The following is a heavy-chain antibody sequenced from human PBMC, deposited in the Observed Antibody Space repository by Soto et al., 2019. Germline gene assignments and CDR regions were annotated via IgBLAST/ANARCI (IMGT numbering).Heavy chain of an antibody. CDR1: GYTFIDYY. CDR2: INPNTGDT. D-gene: IGHD1-26*01. CDR3: AREDSSGTYIVHYWFDP. J-gene: IGHJ5*02. V-gene: IGHV1-2*02. Sequence: QVQLVQSGAEVKKPGASVKLSCKASGYTFIDYYLHWVRQAPGQGLEWMGCINPNTGDTRFPQKFQGRVTMARDTSISTAYMELSSLTSDDTAVDSCAREDSSGTYIVHYWFDPWGQGALVTVSS.